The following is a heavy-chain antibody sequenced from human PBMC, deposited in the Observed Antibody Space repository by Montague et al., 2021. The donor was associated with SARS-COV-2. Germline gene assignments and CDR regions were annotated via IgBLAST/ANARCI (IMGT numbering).Heavy chain of an antibody. V-gene: IGHV4-59*13. Sequence: SETLSLTCTASGGSIDNYFWSWIRQPPGKGLEWIGYVYNSGSTNYNPSLKSRVTMSVDTSNNQFSLKLSSVTAADTAMYYCALSLGYFYWAGAFDVWGQGTMVIVSS. CDR1: GGSIDNYF. J-gene: IGHJ3*01. D-gene: IGHD3-9*01. CDR3: ALSLGYFYWAGAFDV. CDR2: VYNSGST.